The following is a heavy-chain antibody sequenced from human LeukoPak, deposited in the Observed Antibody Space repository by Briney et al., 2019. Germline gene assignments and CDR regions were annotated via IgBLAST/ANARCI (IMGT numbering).Heavy chain of an antibody. D-gene: IGHD6-19*01. CDR1: GGTFSSYA. V-gene: IGHV1-69*05. J-gene: IGHJ4*02. CDR3: ARGQEGYSSGSTSDY. CDR2: IIPIFGTA. Sequence: GASVKVSCKASGGTFSSYAISWVRQAPGQGLEWMGGIIPIFGTANYAQKLQGRVTMTTDTSTSTAYMELRSLRSDDTAVYYCARGQEGYSSGSTSDYWGQGTLVTVSS.